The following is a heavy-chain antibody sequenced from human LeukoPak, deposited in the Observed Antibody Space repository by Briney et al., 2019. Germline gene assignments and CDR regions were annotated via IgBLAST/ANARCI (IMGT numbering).Heavy chain of an antibody. Sequence: GGSLRLSCAASGFTFSSYAMSWVRQAPGKGLEWVSAISGSGGSTYYADSVKGRFTISRDNSKNTLYLQMNGLRVDDTALYYCAKGSRSSRPYYFDYWGQGTLVTVSS. CDR3: AKGSRSSRPYYFDY. J-gene: IGHJ4*02. D-gene: IGHD6-6*01. CDR2: ISGSGGST. V-gene: IGHV3-23*01. CDR1: GFTFSSYA.